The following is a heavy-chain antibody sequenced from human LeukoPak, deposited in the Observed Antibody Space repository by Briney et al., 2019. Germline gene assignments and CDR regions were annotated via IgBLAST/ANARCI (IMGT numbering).Heavy chain of an antibody. CDR3: ARAAVYYDSSGLDY. D-gene: IGHD3-22*01. CDR1: GYSISSGYY. J-gene: IGHJ4*02. CDR2: IYTSGST. V-gene: IGHV4-38-2*01. Sequence: SETLSLTCAVSGYSISSGYYWGWIRQPPGKGLEWIGSIYTSGSTNYNPSLKSRVTISVDTSKNQFSLKLSSVTAADTAVYYCARAAVYYDSSGLDYWGQGTLVTVSS.